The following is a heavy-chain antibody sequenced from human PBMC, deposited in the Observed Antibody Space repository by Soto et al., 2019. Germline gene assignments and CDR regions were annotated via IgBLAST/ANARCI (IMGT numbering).Heavy chain of an antibody. Sequence: SETLSLTCTVSGGSISSGDYYWSWIRQPPGKGLEWIGYIYYSGSTYYNPSLKGRVTISVDTSKNQFSLKLSSVTAADTAVYYCARISKLNCSGGSCYSFVYWFDPWGQGTLVTVSS. CDR3: ARISKLNCSGGSCYSFVYWFDP. CDR1: GGSISSGDYY. D-gene: IGHD2-15*01. CDR2: IYYSGST. J-gene: IGHJ5*02. V-gene: IGHV4-30-4*01.